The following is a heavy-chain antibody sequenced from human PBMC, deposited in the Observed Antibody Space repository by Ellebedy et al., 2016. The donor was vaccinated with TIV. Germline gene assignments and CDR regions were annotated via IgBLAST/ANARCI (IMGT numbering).Heavy chain of an antibody. J-gene: IGHJ4*01. CDR3: ARASTPEASSIWFGELPMDY. CDR2: IWYDGSNK. V-gene: IGHV3-33*01. D-gene: IGHD3-10*01. CDR1: GFTFSNYV. Sequence: PGGSLRLSCAASGFTFSNYVMHWVRQAPGKGLEWVAGIWYDGSNKFYAYSVNGRFTISRDNSKNTLYLQMNSLRGEDTALYYCARASTPEASSIWFGELPMDYWGHGTQVTVSS.